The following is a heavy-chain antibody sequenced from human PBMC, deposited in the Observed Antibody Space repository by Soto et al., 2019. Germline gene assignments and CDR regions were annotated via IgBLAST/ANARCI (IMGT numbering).Heavy chain of an antibody. D-gene: IGHD2-2*02. J-gene: IGHJ4*02. Sequence: SETLSLTCTVAGGYIISGVYYWSWIRQHPGKGLEWIGYIYYSGSTYYNPSLKSRVTISVDTSKNQFSLKLSSVTAADTAVYYCAREVGGYCSSTSCYTLFDYWGQGTLVTVSS. CDR1: GGYIISGVYY. V-gene: IGHV4-31*03. CDR3: AREVGGYCSSTSCYTLFDY. CDR2: IYYSGST.